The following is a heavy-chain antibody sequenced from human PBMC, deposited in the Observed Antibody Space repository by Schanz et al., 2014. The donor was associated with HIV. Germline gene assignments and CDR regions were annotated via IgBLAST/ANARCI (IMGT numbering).Heavy chain of an antibody. J-gene: IGHJ5*02. CDR1: GYGFTNYG. V-gene: IGHV1-18*01. Sequence: QVQLVQSGAEMKKPGASVKVSCKTSGYGFTNYGVTWVRQAPGQGLAWMGWISPSNGDTKYTHWLQGRVTMTTDTSTNTAYMELRSLKSDDTAVYYCARGEDWPGGASDHWGQGTLVIVS. CDR2: ISPSNGDT. CDR3: ARGEDWPGGASDH. D-gene: IGHD1-26*01.